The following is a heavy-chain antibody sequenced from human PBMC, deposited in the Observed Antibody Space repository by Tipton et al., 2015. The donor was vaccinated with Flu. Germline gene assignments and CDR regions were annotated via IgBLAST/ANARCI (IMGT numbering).Heavy chain of an antibody. V-gene: IGHV4-38-2*01. CDR3: ARRDYSNYVSDPKNWFNS. J-gene: IGHJ5*01. Sequence: LRLSCSVFGDSIDSRYYWAWIRQPPGKGLEWIGNIHREGNSYYSPSLKSRVTMSIDRSKNRFSLEMRSVTASDTAVYYCARRDYSNYVSDPKNWFNSWGLGTLVTVSS. D-gene: IGHD4-11*01. CDR2: IHREGNS. CDR1: GDSIDSRYY.